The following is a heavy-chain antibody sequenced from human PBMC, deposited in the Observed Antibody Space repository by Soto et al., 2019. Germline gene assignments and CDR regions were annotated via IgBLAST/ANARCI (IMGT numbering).Heavy chain of an antibody. CDR2: IGDRGRST. D-gene: IGHD7-27*01. Sequence: EVQLLESGGGLVQPGGSLRLSCAASGFTFTTYAMTWVRQAPGKGLECVSAIGDRGRSTYYADSVKGRFTISRDNSKNTLYLQMNTLRVEDTAVYYGAPRMGNPFRWGQGTLVTVSS. V-gene: IGHV3-23*01. J-gene: IGHJ4*02. CDR3: APRMGNPFR. CDR1: GFTFTTYA.